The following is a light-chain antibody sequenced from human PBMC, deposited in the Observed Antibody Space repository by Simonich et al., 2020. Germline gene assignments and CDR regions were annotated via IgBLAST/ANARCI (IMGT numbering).Light chain of an antibody. J-gene: IGKJ4*01. Sequence: EIVMTQSPATLSVSPGERATLSCRASQSVSSYLAWYQQKPGQAPRLLIYDASNRATGIPARFSGSGSGTDFTLTISSLELEDFAVYYCQQRSNWPPLTFGGGTKVEIK. V-gene: IGKV3-11*01. CDR3: QQRSNWPPLT. CDR1: QSVSSY. CDR2: DAS.